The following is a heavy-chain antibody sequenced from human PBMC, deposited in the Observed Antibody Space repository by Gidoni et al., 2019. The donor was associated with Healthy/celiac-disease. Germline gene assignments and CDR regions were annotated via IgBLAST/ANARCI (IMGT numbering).Heavy chain of an antibody. D-gene: IGHD3-16*01. V-gene: IGHV4-39*01. Sequence: QLQLQESGPGLVKPSETLSLTCTVSGGSISSSSYYWGWLRQPPGKGLEWIGSIYYSGSTYYNPSLKSRVTISVDTSKNQFSLKLSSVTAADTAVYYCLTFGGGYYFDYWGQGTLVTVSS. CDR3: LTFGGGYYFDY. CDR1: GGSISSSSYY. J-gene: IGHJ4*02. CDR2: IYYSGST.